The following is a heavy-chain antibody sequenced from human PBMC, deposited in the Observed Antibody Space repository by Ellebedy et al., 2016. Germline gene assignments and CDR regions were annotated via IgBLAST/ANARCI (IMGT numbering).Heavy chain of an antibody. CDR1: GFIFSNYV. CDR3: AKGGVDYGGNWGVDY. J-gene: IGHJ4*02. V-gene: IGHV3-43*02. Sequence: GGSLRLXCSASGFIFSNYVMTWVCQAPGKGLEWICDINPRGDTTHYADSVKGRFTISRDNSKNSLYLQMNSLRAEDTALYYCAKGGVDYGGNWGVDYWGQGTLVTVSS. D-gene: IGHD4-23*01. CDR2: INPRGDTT.